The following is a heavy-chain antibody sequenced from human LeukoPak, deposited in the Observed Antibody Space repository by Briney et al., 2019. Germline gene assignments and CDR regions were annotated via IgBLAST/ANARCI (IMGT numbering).Heavy chain of an antibody. CDR3: ARHGGNQSLDY. CDR1: GGTFSSYA. CDR2: IIPIFGIA. V-gene: IGHV1-69*04. J-gene: IGHJ4*02. Sequence: SVKVSCKASGGTFSSYAISWVRQAPGQGLEWMGRIIPIFGIANYAQKFQGGVTITADKSTSTAYMELSSLRSEDTAVYYCARHGGNQSLDYWGQGTLVTVSS. D-gene: IGHD4-23*01.